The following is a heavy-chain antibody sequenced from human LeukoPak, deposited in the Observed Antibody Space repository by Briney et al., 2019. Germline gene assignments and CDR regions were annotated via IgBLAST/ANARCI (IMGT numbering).Heavy chain of an antibody. D-gene: IGHD3-22*01. V-gene: IGHV4-4*07. Sequence: SGTLSLTCTVSNDSFTNYYWSWIRQSAGKGLEWIGRIFGSGGANYNPSLRSRVTLSADASKNQVFLRLTSVTAADTAVYYCARVIGVGDKYFDSWGQGTPVTVSS. CDR2: IFGSGGA. CDR3: ARVIGVGDKYFDS. CDR1: NDSFTNYY. J-gene: IGHJ5*01.